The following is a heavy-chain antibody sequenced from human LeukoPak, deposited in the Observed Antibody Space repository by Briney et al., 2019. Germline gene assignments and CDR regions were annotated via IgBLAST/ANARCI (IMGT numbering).Heavy chain of an antibody. CDR1: GFIVNTNY. V-gene: IGHV3-53*05. CDR3: AKGSTRGYDSSGYYRGNFDY. D-gene: IGHD3-22*01. Sequence: PGGSLRLSCAASGFIVNTNYMTWVRQAPGRGLEWVSFIYADGNTYYADSVKGRFTISRDNSKNSLYLQMNSLRAEDTALYYCAKGSTRGYDSSGYYRGNFDYWGQGTLVTVSS. CDR2: IYADGNT. J-gene: IGHJ4*02.